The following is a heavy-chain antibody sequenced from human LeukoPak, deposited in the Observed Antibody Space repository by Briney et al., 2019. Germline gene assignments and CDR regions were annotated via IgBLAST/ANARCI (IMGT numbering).Heavy chain of an antibody. Sequence: GGFLRLSCAASGFTFDDYAMHWVRQAPGKGLEWVSLIRWDGGSTYYADSVKGRLIISRDNSKNSLYLQMNSLRPEDTALYYCALNSTGYYYDYWGQGTLVTVSS. V-gene: IGHV3-43D*04. J-gene: IGHJ4*02. D-gene: IGHD3-22*01. CDR1: GFTFDDYA. CDR3: ALNSTGYYYDY. CDR2: IRWDGGST.